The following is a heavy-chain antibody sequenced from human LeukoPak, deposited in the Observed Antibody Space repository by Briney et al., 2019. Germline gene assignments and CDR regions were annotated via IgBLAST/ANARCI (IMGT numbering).Heavy chain of an antibody. V-gene: IGHV4-34*01. D-gene: IGHD4-17*01. Sequence: SETLSLTCAVYGGTFSGYYWSWIRQPPGKRLEWVGESNDSGGTNYNPSLKSRVTISVDKSKNQFSLKLSSVTAADTAVYYCARLNPVTTLLDYWGQGTLVTVSS. CDR2: SNDSGGT. CDR3: ARLNPVTTLLDY. J-gene: IGHJ4*02. CDR1: GGTFSGYY.